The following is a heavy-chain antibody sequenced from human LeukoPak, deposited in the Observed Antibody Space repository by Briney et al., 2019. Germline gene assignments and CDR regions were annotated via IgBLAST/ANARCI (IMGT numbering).Heavy chain of an antibody. CDR1: GFTLSSYA. Sequence: GGSLRLSCAASGFTLSSYAMSWVRQAPGKGLEWVSSISASGGSTNYADSVKGRFTISRDNSKNTLYLQMNSLRAEDTAVYYCAKDRGTVKSPLFDYWGQGTLVTVSS. CDR2: ISASGGST. D-gene: IGHD4-11*01. V-gene: IGHV3-23*01. J-gene: IGHJ4*02. CDR3: AKDRGTVKSPLFDY.